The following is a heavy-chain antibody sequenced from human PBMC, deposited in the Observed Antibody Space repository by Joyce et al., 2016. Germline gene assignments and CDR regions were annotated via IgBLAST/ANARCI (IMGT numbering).Heavy chain of an antibody. V-gene: IGHV4-4*02. CDR1: GGSISSAHW. CDR3: ARNGAYSQDS. CDR2: IYLGGGT. D-gene: IGHD5-12*01. J-gene: IGHJ5*01. Sequence: QVQLQESGPGLVKPSGTLSLTCAVSGGSISSAHWWSWVRQPPGKGLECIGEIYLGGGTTSNPSLKSRVTISVDKSKNQLSLKMNSVTAADTAVYYCARNGAYSQDSWGQGTLVTVSS.